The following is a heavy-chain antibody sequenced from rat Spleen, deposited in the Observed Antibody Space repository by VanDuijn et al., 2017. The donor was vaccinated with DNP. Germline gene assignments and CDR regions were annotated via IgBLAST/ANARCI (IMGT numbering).Heavy chain of an antibody. CDR2: INTGSGGS. D-gene: IGHD1-6*01. CDR1: GYTFTNYY. V-gene: IGHV1-43*01. CDR3: ARDYGYNYFDY. J-gene: IGHJ2*01. Sequence: QVQLQQSGAELAKPDSSVKISCKASGYTFTNYYISWIKQTTGQGLEYVGYINTGSGGSNYNEKFKGKATLTVDISSSTSFMHLSSLTPDDSAVYYWARDYGYNYFDYWGQGVMVTVSS.